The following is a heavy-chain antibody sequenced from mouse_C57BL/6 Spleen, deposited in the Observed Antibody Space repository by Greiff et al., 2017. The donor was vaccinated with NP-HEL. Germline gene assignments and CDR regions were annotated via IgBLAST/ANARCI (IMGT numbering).Heavy chain of an antibody. CDR3: ARQATVVAYYFDY. CDR1: GFTFSSYT. J-gene: IGHJ2*01. D-gene: IGHD1-1*01. V-gene: IGHV5-9*01. CDR2: ISGGGGNT. Sequence: EVQRVESGGGLVKPGGSLKLSCAASGFTFSSYTMSWVRQTPEKRLEWVATISGGGGNTYYPDSVKGRFTISRDNAKNTLYLQMSSLRSEDTALYYCARQATVVAYYFDYWGQGTTLTVSS.